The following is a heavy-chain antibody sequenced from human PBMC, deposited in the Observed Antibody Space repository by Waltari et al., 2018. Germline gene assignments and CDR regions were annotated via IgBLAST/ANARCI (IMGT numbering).Heavy chain of an antibody. CDR3: ARPDNERAFDI. CDR2: IYYDGNKR. Sequence: QVQLVESGGGVVQPGRSLRLSCEASGFDFGRYGMHWVRRAPGKVLEWVSIIYYDGNKRYYADSVKGRFTVSRDNSKNTMYLQMNSLRPEDTALYYCARPDNERAFDIWGQGTMVTVSS. D-gene: IGHD1-1*01. CDR1: GFDFGRYG. V-gene: IGHV3-30*03. J-gene: IGHJ3*02.